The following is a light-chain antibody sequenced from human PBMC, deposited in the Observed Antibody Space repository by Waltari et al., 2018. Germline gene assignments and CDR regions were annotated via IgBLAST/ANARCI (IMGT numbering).Light chain of an antibody. CDR1: KLGDKY. CDR3: QAWDSNTVI. V-gene: IGLV3-1*01. Sequence: SYELIQPPSVSVSPGQTASIPCSGDKLGDKYASWYQQKPGQSPVLVIYQDTKRPSGIPGRLSGSNSGNTATLTISGTQAMDEADYYCQAWDSNTVIFGGGTKLTVL. J-gene: IGLJ2*01. CDR2: QDT.